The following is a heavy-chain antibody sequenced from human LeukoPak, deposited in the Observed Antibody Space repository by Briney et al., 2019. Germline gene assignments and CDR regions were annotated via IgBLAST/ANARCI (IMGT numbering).Heavy chain of an antibody. V-gene: IGHV3-7*01. CDR1: GFTFSSYW. CDR3: ARRGQGSTRYYYYYYGMDV. J-gene: IGHJ6*02. CDR2: IKQDGSEK. D-gene: IGHD1-14*01. Sequence: PGGSLRLSCAASGFTFSSYWMSWVRQAPGKGLEWVANIKQDGSEKYYVDSVKGRFTISRDNAKNSLYLQMNSLRAEDTAVYYCARRGQGSTRYYYYYYGMDVWAKGPRSPSP.